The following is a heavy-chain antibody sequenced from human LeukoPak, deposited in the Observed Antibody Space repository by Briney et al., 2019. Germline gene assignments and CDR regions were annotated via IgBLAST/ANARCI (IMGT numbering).Heavy chain of an antibody. D-gene: IGHD3-22*01. J-gene: IGHJ3*02. Sequence: SVKVSCKASGGTFSSYAISWVRQAPGQGLEWMGGIIPIFGTANYAQKFQGRVTITADESTSTAYMELSSLRSEDTAVYYCARGFDYYDSSGYNSDAFDIWGQGTMVTVSS. V-gene: IGHV1-69*01. CDR1: GGTFSSYA. CDR2: IIPIFGTA. CDR3: ARGFDYYDSSGYNSDAFDI.